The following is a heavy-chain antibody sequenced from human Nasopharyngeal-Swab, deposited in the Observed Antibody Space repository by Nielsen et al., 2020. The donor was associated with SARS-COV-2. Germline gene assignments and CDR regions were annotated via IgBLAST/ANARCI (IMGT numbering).Heavy chain of an antibody. J-gene: IGHJ6*02. Sequence: GGSLRLSRAASGFTFDDYGMSWVRQAPGKGLEWVSGINWNGGSTGYADSVKGRFTISRDNAKNSLYLQMNSLRAEDTALYYCAREEAYDGGNDYSYYYYGMDVWGQGTTVTVSS. CDR1: GFTFDDYG. V-gene: IGHV3-20*04. CDR3: AREEAYDGGNDYSYYYYGMDV. D-gene: IGHD2-21*02. CDR2: INWNGGST.